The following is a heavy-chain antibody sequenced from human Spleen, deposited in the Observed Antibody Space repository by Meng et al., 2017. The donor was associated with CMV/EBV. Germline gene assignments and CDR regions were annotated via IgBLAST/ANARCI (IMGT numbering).Heavy chain of an antibody. D-gene: IGHD2-2*01. V-gene: IGHV3-7*01. J-gene: IGHJ6*02. CDR2: INLDGSEK. CDR3: ARSPGRYCTRASCPQYYYYGLDV. Sequence: GESLKISCAASGFTFNIYWMSWVRQAPGKGLEWVANINLDGSEKYYVDSVKGRFTISRDNAENSLYLQMNSLRAEDTAVYYCARSPGRYCTRASCPQYYYYGLDVWGQGTTVTVSS. CDR1: GFTFNIYW.